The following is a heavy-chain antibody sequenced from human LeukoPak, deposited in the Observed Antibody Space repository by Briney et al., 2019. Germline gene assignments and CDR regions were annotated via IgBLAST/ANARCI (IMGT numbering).Heavy chain of an antibody. CDR1: GFMFSKYA. CDR3: ATAAGADFFDY. J-gene: IGHJ4*02. D-gene: IGHD3-3*01. CDR2: IFNNGVTT. Sequence: GGSLRLSCAASGFMFSKYAMNWVRQAPGKELEWVSTIFNNGVTTFYADSVKGRFTISRDISKNTLYLQMNSLRAEDTAVYYCATAAGADFFDYWGQGTLVTVSS. V-gene: IGHV3-23*01.